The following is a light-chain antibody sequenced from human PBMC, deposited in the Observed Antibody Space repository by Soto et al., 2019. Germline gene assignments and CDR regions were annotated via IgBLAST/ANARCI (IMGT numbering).Light chain of an antibody. V-gene: IGKV3-11*01. CDR3: QQRSSLT. Sequence: EIVLTQSPATLSLSPGERATLSCRASQSVSSYLAWYQQKPGQAPRLLIYDASNRATGIPARFSGSGSGTDFTLTISSLEPEDFAVYYCQQRSSLTFGGGTKVDI. CDR1: QSVSSY. CDR2: DAS. J-gene: IGKJ4*01.